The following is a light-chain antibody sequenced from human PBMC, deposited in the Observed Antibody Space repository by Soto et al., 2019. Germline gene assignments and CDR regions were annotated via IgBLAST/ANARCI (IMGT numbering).Light chain of an antibody. Sequence: QSVLTQPPSVSGAPGQWVIISCTGSSSNFGAGYDVHWYQQLPGTAPKLLIYGNSNRPSGVPDRFSGSKSGTSASLAITGLQAEDEADYYCQSYDSSLSGYVFGTGTKVTV. V-gene: IGLV1-40*01. CDR2: GNS. CDR3: QSYDSSLSGYV. J-gene: IGLJ1*01. CDR1: SSNFGAGYD.